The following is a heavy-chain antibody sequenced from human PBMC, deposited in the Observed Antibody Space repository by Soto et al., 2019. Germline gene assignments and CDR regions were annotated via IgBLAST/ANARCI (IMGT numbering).Heavy chain of an antibody. CDR3: AKDAGNEETLFDY. D-gene: IGHD1-1*01. Sequence: EVQLLESGGGLIQPGGSLKLSCAASGFTFSSYAMSWVRQTPGKGLEWGSAISGSGGSTYYAVSVKGRFTISRDNSKNTLYLQMSSLRAEDTAMYYCAKDAGNEETLFDYWGQGTLVTVSS. J-gene: IGHJ4*02. V-gene: IGHV3-23*01. CDR1: GFTFSSYA. CDR2: ISGSGGST.